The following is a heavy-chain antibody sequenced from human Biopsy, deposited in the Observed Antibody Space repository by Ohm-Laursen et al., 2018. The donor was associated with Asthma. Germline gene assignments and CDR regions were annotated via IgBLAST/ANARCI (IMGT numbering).Heavy chain of an antibody. CDR2: QDHEEGGT. CDR1: GYTLTDLS. D-gene: IGHD4-17*01. V-gene: IGHV1-24*01. Sequence: SESAACQISGYTLTDLSMQWVRLAPGQGIGCMGGQDHEEGGTVNARRFQGRVTMTEDTSTDSAYMELSSLSSDETAVYYCASDFPKDYVRYNFQFWGQGTLVTVSS. J-gene: IGHJ4*02. CDR3: ASDFPKDYVRYNFQF.